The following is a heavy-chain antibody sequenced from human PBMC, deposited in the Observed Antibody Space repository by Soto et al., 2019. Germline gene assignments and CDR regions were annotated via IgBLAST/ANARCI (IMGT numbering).Heavy chain of an antibody. CDR3: ARRMVYGGDSFDY. CDR1: GFTFSNYA. D-gene: IGHD2-21*02. J-gene: IGHJ4*02. Sequence: EVQLLESGGGLVQPGGSLRLSYAASGFTFSNYAMSWVRQAPGKGLEWVSGISGSGGITYYADSVKGRFTISRDNSKNTLFLQMNSLTAEDTAVYYCARRMVYGGDSFDYWGQGTLVTVSS. CDR2: ISGSGGIT. V-gene: IGHV3-23*01.